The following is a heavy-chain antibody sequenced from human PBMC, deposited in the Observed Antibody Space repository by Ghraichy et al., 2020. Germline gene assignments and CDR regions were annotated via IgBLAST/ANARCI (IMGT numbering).Heavy chain of an antibody. CDR2: FDPEDGET. Sequence: ASVKVSCKVSGYTLTELSMHWVRQAPGKGLEWMGGFDPEDGETIYAQKFQGRVTMTEDTSTDTAYMELSSLRSEDTAVYYCATADGAGEWEIVWGQGTTVTVSS. CDR3: ATADGAGEWEIV. J-gene: IGHJ6*02. D-gene: IGHD1-26*01. CDR1: GYTLTELS. V-gene: IGHV1-24*01.